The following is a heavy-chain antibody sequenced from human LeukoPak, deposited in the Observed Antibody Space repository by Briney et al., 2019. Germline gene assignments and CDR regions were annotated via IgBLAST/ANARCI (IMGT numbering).Heavy chain of an antibody. CDR1: GGSFSGNH. Sequence: SETLSLTCAVYGGSFSGNHWSWIRQPPGKGLEWIGEINHSGSTNYNPSLKSRVTMSVDTSKNQFSLKLSSVTAADTAVYYCARGKGGRRGNTYGYPWDFDLWGRGTLVTVSS. D-gene: IGHD5-18*01. CDR3: ARGKGGRRGNTYGYPWDFDL. V-gene: IGHV4-34*01. J-gene: IGHJ2*01. CDR2: INHSGST.